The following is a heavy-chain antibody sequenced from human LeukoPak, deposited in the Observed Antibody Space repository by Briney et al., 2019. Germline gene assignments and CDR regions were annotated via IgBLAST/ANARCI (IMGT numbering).Heavy chain of an antibody. CDR1: GFTFGDYA. J-gene: IGHJ4*02. Sequence: GGSLRLSCTASGFTFGDYAMTWFRQAPGKGLEWVGFIRSKAYGVTTEYAASVKGRFTISRDDSKSIAYLQMNSLKTEDTAAYYCSRVEMATIRVDDWGQGTLVTVSS. CDR2: IRSKAYGVTT. V-gene: IGHV3-49*03. CDR3: SRVEMATIRVDD. D-gene: IGHD5-24*01.